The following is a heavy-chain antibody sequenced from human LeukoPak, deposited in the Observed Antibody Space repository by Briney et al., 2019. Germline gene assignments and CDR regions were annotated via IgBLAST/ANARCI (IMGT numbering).Heavy chain of an antibody. Sequence: PSETLSLTCAVYGGSFSGYYWSWIRQPPGKGLEWIGEINHSGSTNYNPSLKSRVTISVDTSKNQFSLKLSSVTAADTAVYYCARRRASIAIFGVVIIGGFDYWGQGTLVTVSS. CDR1: GGSFSGYY. D-gene: IGHD3-3*01. J-gene: IGHJ4*02. CDR3: ARRRASIAIFGVVIIGGFDY. CDR2: INHSGST. V-gene: IGHV4-34*01.